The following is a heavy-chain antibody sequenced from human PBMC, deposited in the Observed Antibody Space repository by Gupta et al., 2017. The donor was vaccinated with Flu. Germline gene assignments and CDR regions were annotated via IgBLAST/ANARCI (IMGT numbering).Heavy chain of an antibody. J-gene: IGHJ4*02. CDR1: GGSISSGSYY. CDR2: IYTSGST. Sequence: QVQPQESGPGLVKPSQTLSLTCTVSGGSISSGSYYWSWIRQPAGEGLEWIGRIYTSGSTNYNPSLKSRVTISVDTSKNQFSLKLSSVTAADTAVYYCARGACGSTSCYHPNYWGQGTLVTVSS. D-gene: IGHD2-2*01. CDR3: ARGACGSTSCYHPNY. V-gene: IGHV4-61*02.